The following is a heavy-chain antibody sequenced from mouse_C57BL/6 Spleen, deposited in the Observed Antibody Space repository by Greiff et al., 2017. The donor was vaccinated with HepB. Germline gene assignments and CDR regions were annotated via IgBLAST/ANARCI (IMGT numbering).Heavy chain of an antibody. J-gene: IGHJ3*01. D-gene: IGHD2-4*01. CDR1: GYSITSGYY. CDR2: ISYDGSN. CDR3: ASLDYDPFAY. Sequence: EVQLQESGPGLVKPSQSLSLTCSVTGYSITSGYYWNWIRQFPGNKLEWMGYISYDGSNNYNPSLKNRISITRDTSKNQFFLKLNSVTTEYTATYYCASLDYDPFAYWGQGTLVTVSA. V-gene: IGHV3-6*01.